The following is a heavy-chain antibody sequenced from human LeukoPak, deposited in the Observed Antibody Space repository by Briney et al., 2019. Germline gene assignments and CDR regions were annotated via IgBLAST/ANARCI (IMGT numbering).Heavy chain of an antibody. Sequence: ASVKVSCKASGYTFTGYYMHWVRQAPGQGLEWMGWINPNSGGTNYAQKLQGRVTMTRATSISTAYMELSRLRSDDTAVYYCARGEGVVADYNWFDPWGQGTLVTVSS. CDR1: GYTFTGYY. CDR2: INPNSGGT. D-gene: IGHD2-15*01. CDR3: ARGEGVVADYNWFDP. J-gene: IGHJ5*02. V-gene: IGHV1-2*02.